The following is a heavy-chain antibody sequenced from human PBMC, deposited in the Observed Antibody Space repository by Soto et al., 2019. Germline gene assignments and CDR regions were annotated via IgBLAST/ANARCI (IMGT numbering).Heavy chain of an antibody. CDR1: GFTFSNYA. Sequence: LRLSCAASGFTFSNYAMNWVRQAPGKGLEWVSATSGSGGLTFYADSVKGRFTISRDNSKDTLYLHMNSLRAEDTAVYYCAKKNGVQLRSIHGMDVWGQGTTVTVSS. D-gene: IGHD3-3*01. CDR3: AKKNGVQLRSIHGMDV. V-gene: IGHV3-23*01. CDR2: TSGSGGLT. J-gene: IGHJ6*02.